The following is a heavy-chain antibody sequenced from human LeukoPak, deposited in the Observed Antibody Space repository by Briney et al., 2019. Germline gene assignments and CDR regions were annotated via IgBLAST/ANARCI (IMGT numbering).Heavy chain of an antibody. V-gene: IGHV3-7*04. J-gene: IGHJ4*02. D-gene: IGHD5-24*01. CDR2: IKQDGGEK. CDR3: AGRGDGNLYYFDH. CDR1: GFTFSSYW. Sequence: GGSLRLFCAASGFTFSSYWMSWVRQAPGKGLEWVANIKQDGGEKYYVDSVKGRFTISRDNAQNSLYLQMNSLRPEDTAVYYCAGRGDGNLYYFDHWGQGTLVTASS.